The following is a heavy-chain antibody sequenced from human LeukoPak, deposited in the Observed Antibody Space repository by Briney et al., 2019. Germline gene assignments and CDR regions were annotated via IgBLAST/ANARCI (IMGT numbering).Heavy chain of an antibody. J-gene: IGHJ3*01. CDR1: GGTFSGYY. CDR2: INPSSGAT. CDR3: TKDQGIAVAGTD. Sequence: ASVKVSCKASGGTFSGYYIHWVRQAPGQGLEWMGWINPSSGATRYAQKFQDRVTMSSDTSITTAYMDLSRLRSDDTAVYYCTKDQGIAVAGTDWGQGTMVTVSS. V-gene: IGHV1-2*02. D-gene: IGHD6-19*01.